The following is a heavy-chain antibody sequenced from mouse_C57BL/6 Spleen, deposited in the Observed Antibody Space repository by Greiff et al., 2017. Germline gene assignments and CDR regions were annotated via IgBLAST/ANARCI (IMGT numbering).Heavy chain of an antibody. D-gene: IGHD4-1*01. J-gene: IGHJ2*01. Sequence: EVQRVESGGGLVKPGGSLKLSCAASGFTFSSYAMSWVRQTPEKRLEWVATISDGGSYTYYTDNVKGRFTISRDNAKNNLYLQMSHLKSEDTAMYYCARRAWDYVDYWGQGTTLTVSS. CDR2: ISDGGSYT. CDR3: ARRAWDYVDY. V-gene: IGHV5-4*03. CDR1: GFTFSSYA.